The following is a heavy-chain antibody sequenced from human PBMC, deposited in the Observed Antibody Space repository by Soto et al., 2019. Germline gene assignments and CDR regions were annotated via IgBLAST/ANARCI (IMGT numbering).Heavy chain of an antibody. CDR2: ISYDGSNK. J-gene: IGHJ3*02. V-gene: IGHV3-30-3*01. CDR1: GFTFSSYA. Sequence: PGGSLRLSCAASGFTFSSYAMHWVRQAPGKGLEWVAVISYDGSNKYYADSVKGRFTISRDNSKNTLYLQMNSLRAEDTAVYYCARDSPSNAFDIWGQGTMVTVSS. D-gene: IGHD4-4*01. CDR3: ARDSPSNAFDI.